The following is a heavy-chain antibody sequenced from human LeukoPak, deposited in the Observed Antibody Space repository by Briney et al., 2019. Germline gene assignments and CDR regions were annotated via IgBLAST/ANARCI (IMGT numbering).Heavy chain of an antibody. CDR3: ATETNGRHYDY. Sequence: GGSLRLSCTASGLTFSTSGFNWLRQAPGKGLEWVASIGPTGSDRYHADSIKGRFTISRDNANNFLYLQMNSLRAEVTAVYYFATETNGRHYDYWGEGTLLTVSS. J-gene: IGHJ4*02. D-gene: IGHD1-14*01. CDR2: IGPTGSDR. CDR1: GLTFSTSG. V-gene: IGHV3-21*06.